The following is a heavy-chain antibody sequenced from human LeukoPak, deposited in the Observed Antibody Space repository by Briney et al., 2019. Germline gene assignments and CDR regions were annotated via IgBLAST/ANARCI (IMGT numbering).Heavy chain of an antibody. CDR3: ARGFLRDGFDY. CDR2: TYYRSKWYN. D-gene: IGHD2/OR15-2a*01. J-gene: IGHJ4*02. Sequence: SQTLSLTCAISGDSVSSRNAAWNWIRLSPSSGLEWLGRTYYRSKWYNDYGLSVKSRITISPDTSKNQYSLQLNSVTPEDTAVYFCARGFLRDGFDYWGQGTPVTVS. V-gene: IGHV6-1*01. CDR1: GDSVSSRNAA.